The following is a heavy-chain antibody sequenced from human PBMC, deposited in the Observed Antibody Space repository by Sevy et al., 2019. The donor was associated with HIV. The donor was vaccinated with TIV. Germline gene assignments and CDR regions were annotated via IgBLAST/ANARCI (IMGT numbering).Heavy chain of an antibody. J-gene: IGHJ6*02. CDR3: AKATRSELKYYYYGMDV. Sequence: GGSLRLSCAASGFTFSSYAMSWVRQAPGKGLEWVSAISGSGGSTYYADSVKGRFTISRDNSKNTLYLQMNSLRAEDTAVYYCAKATRSELKYYYYGMDVWGQGTTVTVSS. CDR2: ISGSGGST. V-gene: IGHV3-23*01. CDR1: GFTFSSYA.